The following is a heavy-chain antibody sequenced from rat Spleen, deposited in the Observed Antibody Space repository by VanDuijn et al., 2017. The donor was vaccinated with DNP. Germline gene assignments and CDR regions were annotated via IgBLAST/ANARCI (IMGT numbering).Heavy chain of an antibody. D-gene: IGHD4-1*01. CDR2: ISDSGGTT. CDR3: ARHVLPLRVWDY. V-gene: IGHV5-31*01. Sequence: EVQLVESGGDPVQPGRSLKLSCVTSGFTFNNHWMTWIRQVPGKGLEWVASISDSGGTTYYGDSVKGRFTISRDNAKSTLYLQMNSLRSEDMATYYCARHVLPLRVWDYWGQGVMVSVSS. CDR1: GFTFNNHW. J-gene: IGHJ2*01.